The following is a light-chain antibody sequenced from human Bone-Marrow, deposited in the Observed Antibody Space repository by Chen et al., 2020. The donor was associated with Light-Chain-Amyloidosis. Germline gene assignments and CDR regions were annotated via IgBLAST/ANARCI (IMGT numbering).Light chain of an antibody. CDR3: SSFTSRSTRV. CDR2: EVS. V-gene: IGLV2-14*01. CDR1: SSDVGGYNY. Sequence: QSALTQPASVSGPPGQSITIPCTGTSSDVGGYNYVSWYQHHPGEAPNLMIYEVSNRPSGVSNRFSGSKSGNTASLTISGLQAEDEADYYCSSFTSRSTRVFGGGTKLPVL. J-gene: IGLJ3*02.